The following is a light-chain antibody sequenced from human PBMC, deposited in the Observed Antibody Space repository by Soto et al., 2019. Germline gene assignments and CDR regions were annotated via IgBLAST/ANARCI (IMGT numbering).Light chain of an antibody. CDR3: QQGSSLPIS. CDR1: QIIGSY. Sequence: DIQMTQSPSSLSASVGDRVTITCRASQIIGSYLNWYQQKPGKAPELLSYIASSMKSGVPSRFSGSGSGTDFTPHIISLQPEDSPTYYYQQGSSLPISFGPGTKVDIK. CDR2: IAS. V-gene: IGKV1-39*01. J-gene: IGKJ3*01.